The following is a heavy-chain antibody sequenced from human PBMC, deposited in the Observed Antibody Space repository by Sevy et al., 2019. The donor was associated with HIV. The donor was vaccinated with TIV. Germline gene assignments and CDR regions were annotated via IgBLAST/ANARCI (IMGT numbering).Heavy chain of an antibody. D-gene: IGHD3-22*01. CDR2: INGNSRYI. V-gene: IGHV3-21*04. J-gene: IGHJ4*02. CDR3: AKGLVMIVVVELVDY. CDR1: GFSFSAFT. Sequence: GGSLRLSCSASGFSFSAFTMNWVRQAPGKGLEWVASINGNSRYIYYAESVRGRFTISRDNSKNTLYLQMNSLRAEDTAVYYCAKGLVMIVVVELVDYWGQGTLVTVSS.